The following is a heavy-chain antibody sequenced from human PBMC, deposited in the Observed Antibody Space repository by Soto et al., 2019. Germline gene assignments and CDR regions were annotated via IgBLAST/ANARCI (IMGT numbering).Heavy chain of an antibody. CDR1: GFTFSSYA. CDR2: ISASGGST. D-gene: IGHD3-22*01. CDR3: EQVSNSGWSFFDN. V-gene: IGHV3-23*01. J-gene: IGHJ4*02. Sequence: EVQLLESGGGLVQPGGSLRLSCATSGFTFSSYAMSWVRQVPGKGLEWASVISASGGSTYYADSVKGRFTISRDNSRNTFDVQMNRLRNEDTAIYSCEQVSNSGWSFFDNWSQGTLVTVSS.